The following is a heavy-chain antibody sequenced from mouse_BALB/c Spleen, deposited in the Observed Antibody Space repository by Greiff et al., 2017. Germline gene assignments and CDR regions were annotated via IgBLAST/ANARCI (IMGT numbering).Heavy chain of an antibody. CDR1: GFTFSSYG. CDR3: ARGGRDYFDY. D-gene: IGHD3-3*01. J-gene: IGHJ2*01. V-gene: IGHV5-6*01. Sequence: EVQLVESGGDLVKPGGSLKLSCAASGFTFSSYGMSWVRQTPDKRLEWVATISSGGSYTYYPDSVKGRFTISRDNAKNTLYLQMSSLKSEDTAMYYCARGGRDYFDYWGQGTTLTVSS. CDR2: ISSGGSYT.